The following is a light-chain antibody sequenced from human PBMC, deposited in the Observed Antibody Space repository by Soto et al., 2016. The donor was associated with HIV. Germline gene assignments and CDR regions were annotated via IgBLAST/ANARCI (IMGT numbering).Light chain of an antibody. V-gene: IGLV3-21*03. CDR3: QVWDTTTDQHYV. CDR2: DDS. J-gene: IGLJ1*01. CDR1: NIGTKS. Sequence: SYELTQPPSVSVAPGKTATITCGGSNIGTKSVHWYQQKPGQAPVLVVYDDSVRPSGIPERFSGSNSGNMATLTLSRVEDGDEADYYCQVWDTTTDQHYVFGSGTKVTVL.